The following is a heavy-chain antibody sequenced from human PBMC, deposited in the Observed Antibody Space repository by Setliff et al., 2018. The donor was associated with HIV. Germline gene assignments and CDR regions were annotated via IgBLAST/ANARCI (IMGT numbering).Heavy chain of an antibody. J-gene: IGHJ4*02. CDR2: VDYSGST. V-gene: IGHV4-39*07. D-gene: IGHD3-22*01. CDR3: ASGEPYYYDSTGYSGNYFDY. Sequence: SETLSLTCTVSSGSISTNNFFWGWLRQPPGKGLEWIGTVDYSGSTNYTPSLKSRVTISVDKSKNQFSLKLASVTAADTAVYYCASGEPYYYDSTGYSGNYFDYWGQGTLVTVS. CDR1: SGSISTNNFF.